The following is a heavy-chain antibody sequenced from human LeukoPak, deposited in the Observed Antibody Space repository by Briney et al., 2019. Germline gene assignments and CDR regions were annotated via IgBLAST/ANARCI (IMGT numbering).Heavy chain of an antibody. J-gene: IGHJ4*02. V-gene: IGHV3-23*01. CDR3: ARVSNQIVVAGGY. D-gene: IGHD3-22*01. Sequence: GGSLRLSCAASGFTFSSYAMTWVRQAPGKGLEWVSSISNSGGTTYYTDSVKGRFTISRDNSKNTLYLQMNSLRADDTAVYYCARVSNQIVVAGGYWGQGTMVTVAS. CDR1: GFTFSSYA. CDR2: ISNSGGTT.